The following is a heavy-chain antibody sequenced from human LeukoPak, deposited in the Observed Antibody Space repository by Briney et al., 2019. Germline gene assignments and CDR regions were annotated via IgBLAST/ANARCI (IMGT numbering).Heavy chain of an antibody. D-gene: IGHD5-24*01. V-gene: IGHV3-53*04. CDR3: ARAEMATISGLDV. J-gene: IGHJ6*02. Sequence: GGSPRLSCAASGFTVSSNYMTWVRQAPGKGLEWVSVLYGGGGKSYADSVKGRFTISRHNSKNTLYLQMNSLRAEDTAVYYCARAEMATISGLDVWGQGTTVTVSS. CDR1: GFTVSSNY. CDR2: LYGGGGK.